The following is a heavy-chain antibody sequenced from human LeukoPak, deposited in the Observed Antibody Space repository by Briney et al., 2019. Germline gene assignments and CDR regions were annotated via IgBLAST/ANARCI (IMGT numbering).Heavy chain of an antibody. J-gene: IGHJ4*02. CDR3: AKDFYESSGYSFDY. CDR1: GLIFSSFA. CDR2: ISASGGNT. D-gene: IGHD3-22*01. V-gene: IGHV3-23*01. Sequence: GGSLRLSCTASGLIFSSFAMNWVRQAPGKGLEWVSGISASGGNTNYADSVKGWFTISRDNSQNTLYLQMDSLRAEDTAIYYCAKDFYESSGYSFDYWGQGTLVAVSS.